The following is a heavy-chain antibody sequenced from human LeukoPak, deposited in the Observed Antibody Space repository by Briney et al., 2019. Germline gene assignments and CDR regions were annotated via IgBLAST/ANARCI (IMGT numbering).Heavy chain of an antibody. Sequence: PGGSLRLSCAASGFTFSSYAVSWVRQAPGKGLEWVSSISGSGGSTYSADSVKGRFTISRDNSKNTLYLQMNSLRVEDTAIYYCAKGAEIDHWGQGTLVTVSS. CDR2: ISGSGGST. CDR3: AKGAEIDH. J-gene: IGHJ4*02. V-gene: IGHV3-23*01. CDR1: GFTFSSYA.